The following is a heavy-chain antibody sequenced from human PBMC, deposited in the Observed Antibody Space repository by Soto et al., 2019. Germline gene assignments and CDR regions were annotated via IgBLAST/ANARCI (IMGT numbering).Heavy chain of an antibody. Sequence: GGSLRLSCAASGFTFSSYWMHWVRQVPGKGLVWVSRINSDGSITNYADAVKGRFTISRDNVKNTLYLQMNSLRAEDTAVYYCVRYSRSVGGSYRPDYWGQGTLVTVSS. D-gene: IGHD3-16*02. CDR2: INSDGSIT. CDR1: GFTFSSYW. V-gene: IGHV3-74*01. CDR3: VRYSRSVGGSYRPDY. J-gene: IGHJ4*02.